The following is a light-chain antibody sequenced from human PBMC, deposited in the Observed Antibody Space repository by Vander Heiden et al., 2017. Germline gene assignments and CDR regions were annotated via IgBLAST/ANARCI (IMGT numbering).Light chain of an antibody. CDR2: QDR. V-gene: IGLV3-1*01. J-gene: IGLJ1*01. CDR1: KLGEKD. Sequence: SYELTQPPSVSVSPGQTASITCSADKLGEKDVCWYQQKPGQSPVLVIYQDRKRPSGIPERFSGSNSGNTATLTISVTQAMDEADYYCQAWDSSTASKVFGTGTKVTVL. CDR3: QAWDSSTASKV.